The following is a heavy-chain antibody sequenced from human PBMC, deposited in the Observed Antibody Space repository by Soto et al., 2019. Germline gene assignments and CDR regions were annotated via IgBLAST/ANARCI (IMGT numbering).Heavy chain of an antibody. CDR1: GFTFSSYW. D-gene: IGHD3-9*01. CDR3: ARASVATIFWYVY. J-gene: IGHJ4*02. Sequence: GGSLRLSCAASGFTFSSYWMSWVRQAPGKGLEWVANIKQDGSEKYYVDSVKGRFTISRDNAKNSLYLQMNSLRAEDTAVYYCARASVATIFWYVYWGQGTLVTVSS. V-gene: IGHV3-7*03. CDR2: IKQDGSEK.